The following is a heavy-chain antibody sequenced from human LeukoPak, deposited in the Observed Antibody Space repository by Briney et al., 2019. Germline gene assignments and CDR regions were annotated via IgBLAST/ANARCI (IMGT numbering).Heavy chain of an antibody. D-gene: IGHD6-19*01. CDR1: GGSFSGYY. Sequence: SETLSLTCAVYGGSFSGYYWSWIRQPPGKGLEWIGEINHSGSTNYNPSLKSRVTISVDTSKNQFSLKLSSVTAADTAVYYCARVVTGYSSGWYSSSRYYYYYYMDVWGKGTTVTVSS. J-gene: IGHJ6*03. CDR2: INHSGST. CDR3: ARVVTGYSSGWYSSSRYYYYYYMDV. V-gene: IGHV4-34*01.